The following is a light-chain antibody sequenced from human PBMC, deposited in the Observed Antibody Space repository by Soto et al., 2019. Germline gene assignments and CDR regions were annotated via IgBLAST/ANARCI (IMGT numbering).Light chain of an antibody. J-gene: IGKJ1*01. CDR1: QSVSSY. CDR2: DAS. Sequence: EIVLTQSLAILSMSPGERATLPCRASQSVSSYFAWYQQKPGQAPRLLIYDASNRATGVPARFSGSGSGTDFTLTISSLEPEDFAVYYCQQRRYWPVTFGQGTKV. CDR3: QQRRYWPVT. V-gene: IGKV3-11*01.